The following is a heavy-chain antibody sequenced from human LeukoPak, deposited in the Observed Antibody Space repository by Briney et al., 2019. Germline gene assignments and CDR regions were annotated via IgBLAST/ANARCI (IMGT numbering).Heavy chain of an antibody. Sequence: SEALSLTCTVSGGSIRTFYWNWIRQPPGKGLEWIGSIYYSGNTNYNPSLKSRVTISVDTSKNHFSLKLSSVTAADTAVYYCARTFSGSYYHYGMDVWGQGTTVTVSS. J-gene: IGHJ6*02. CDR2: IYYSGNT. CDR1: GGSIRTFY. V-gene: IGHV4-59*01. CDR3: ARTFSGSYYHYGMDV. D-gene: IGHD1-26*01.